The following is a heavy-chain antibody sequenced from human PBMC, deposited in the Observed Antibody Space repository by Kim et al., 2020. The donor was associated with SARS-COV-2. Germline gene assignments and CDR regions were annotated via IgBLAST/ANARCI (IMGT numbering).Heavy chain of an antibody. CDR1: GGSISSSSYY. CDR2: IYYSGST. J-gene: IGHJ4*02. CDR3: ATEGGYYDSSGYRGY. V-gene: IGHV4-39*01. Sequence: SETLSLTCTVSGGSISSSSYYWGWIRQPPGKGLEWIGSIYYSGSTYYNPSLKSRVTISVDTSKNQFSLKLSSVTAADTAVYYCATEGGYYDSSGYRGYWGQGTLVTVSS. D-gene: IGHD3-22*01.